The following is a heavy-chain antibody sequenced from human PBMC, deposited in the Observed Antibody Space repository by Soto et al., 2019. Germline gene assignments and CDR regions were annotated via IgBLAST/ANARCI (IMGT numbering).Heavy chain of an antibody. CDR2: IYPGDSDT. D-gene: IGHD4-17*01. J-gene: IGHJ4*02. CDR1: GYSFTSYW. V-gene: IGHV5-51*01. CDR3: AITTVTRTTHFYFHX. Sequence: PVEALKISWEGSGYSFTSYWIGWVRQMPGKGLEWMVIIYPGDSDTRYSQSFQGQVTISADKSISTAYLQWSSLKASETAMYYCAITTVTRTTHFYFHXWGQVTRVTASX.